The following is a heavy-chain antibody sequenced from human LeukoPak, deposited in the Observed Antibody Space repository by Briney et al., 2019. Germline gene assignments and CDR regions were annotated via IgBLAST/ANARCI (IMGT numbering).Heavy chain of an antibody. Sequence: SETLSLTCTVSGGSISSGGYYWSWIRQPAGKGLEWIGRIYTSGSTNYNPSLKSRVTISEDTSKNQFSLKLSSVTAADTAVYYCARLHYGDPTSWFDPWGQGTLVTVSS. CDR3: ARLHYGDPTSWFDP. J-gene: IGHJ5*02. CDR1: GGSISSGGYY. CDR2: IYTSGST. D-gene: IGHD2-21*02. V-gene: IGHV4-61*02.